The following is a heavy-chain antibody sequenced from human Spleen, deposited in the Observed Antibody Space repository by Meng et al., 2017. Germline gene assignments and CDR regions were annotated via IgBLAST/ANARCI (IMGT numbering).Heavy chain of an antibody. CDR2: INWNGGST. Sequence: GGSLRLSCAASGFTFDDYGMSWVRQAPGKGLEWVSGINWNGGSTGYADSVKGRFTISRDNAKNSLYLQMNSLRAEDTALYYCARAAYYYGSGRRYYYYGMDVWGQGTTVTASS. CDR3: ARAAYYYGSGRRYYYYGMDV. D-gene: IGHD3-10*01. J-gene: IGHJ6*02. V-gene: IGHV3-20*04. CDR1: GFTFDDYG.